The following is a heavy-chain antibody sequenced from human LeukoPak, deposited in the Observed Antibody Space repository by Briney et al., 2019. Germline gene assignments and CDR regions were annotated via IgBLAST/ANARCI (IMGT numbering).Heavy chain of an antibody. V-gene: IGHV1-8*01. J-gene: IGHJ5*02. D-gene: IGHD3-22*01. CDR1: GYTFTSYD. CDR3: ARGQITMIVVTPTRRHNWFGP. Sequence: ASVKVSCKASGYTFTSYDINWVRQATGQGLEWMGWMNPNSGNTGYAQKFQGRVTMTRNTSISTAYMELSSLRSEDTAVYYCARGQITMIVVTPTRRHNWFGPWGQGTLVTVSS. CDR2: MNPNSGNT.